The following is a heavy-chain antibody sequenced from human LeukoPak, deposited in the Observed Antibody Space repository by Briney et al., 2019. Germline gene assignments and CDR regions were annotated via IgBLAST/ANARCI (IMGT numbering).Heavy chain of an antibody. CDR2: ISTTSSFT. D-gene: IGHD2-15*01. V-gene: IGHV3-11*05. CDR3: ARDLRPTWV. J-gene: IGHJ4*02. Sequence: GGSLRLSCAASGFTVSSNYMSWTRQAPGKGLEWVSYISTTSSFTNYADSVKGRFTISRGNAKNSLYLQMNSLRAEDTAVYYCARDLRPTWVGGQGTLVTVSS. CDR1: GFTVSSNY.